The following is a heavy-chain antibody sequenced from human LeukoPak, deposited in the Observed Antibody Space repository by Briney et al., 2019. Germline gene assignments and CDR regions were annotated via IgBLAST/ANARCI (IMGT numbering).Heavy chain of an antibody. V-gene: IGHV3-7*01. CDR1: GFTFSSYW. D-gene: IGHD3-22*01. Sequence: GGSLRLSCAASGFTFSSYWMSWVRPAPGKGLEWVANIKQDGSEKYYVDSVKGRFTISRDNAKNSLYLQMNSLRAEDTAVYYCARGYYDSSGRPYYFDYWGQGTLVTVSS. CDR3: ARGYYDSSGRPYYFDY. CDR2: IKQDGSEK. J-gene: IGHJ4*02.